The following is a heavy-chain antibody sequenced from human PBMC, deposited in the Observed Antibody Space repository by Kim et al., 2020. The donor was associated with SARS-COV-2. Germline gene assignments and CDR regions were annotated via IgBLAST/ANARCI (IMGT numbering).Heavy chain of an antibody. J-gene: IGHJ5*02. Sequence: GGSLRLSCAASGFTFSDYYMSWIRQAPGKGLEWVSYISSSSSYTNYADSVKGRFTISRDNAKNSLYLQMNSLRAEDTAVYYCARDIREYYYDSSGPRDVYWFDPWGQGTLVTVSS. V-gene: IGHV3-11*05. D-gene: IGHD3-22*01. CDR3: ARDIREYYYDSSGPRDVYWFDP. CDR1: GFTFSDYY. CDR2: ISSSSSYT.